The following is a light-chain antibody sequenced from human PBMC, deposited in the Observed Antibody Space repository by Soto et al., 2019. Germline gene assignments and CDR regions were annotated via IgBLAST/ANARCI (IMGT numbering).Light chain of an antibody. V-gene: IGLV2-8*01. Sequence: HSAPTQPPSASGSPGQSVTTSCTGTSSDVGGYDFVAWHQQHPGKAPRLMIYDVSKRPSGVPDRFSGSKSGYTASLTVSGLQAEDEADYYCISFVGGNIDVFGTGTKVTGL. CDR3: ISFVGGNIDV. CDR1: SSDVGGYDF. CDR2: DVS. J-gene: IGLJ1*01.